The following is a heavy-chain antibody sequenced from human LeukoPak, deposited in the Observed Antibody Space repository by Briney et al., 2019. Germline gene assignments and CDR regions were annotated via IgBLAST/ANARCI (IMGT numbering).Heavy chain of an antibody. V-gene: IGHV3-23*01. CDR3: VRDIGAVAGTDDY. CDR2: IGGSGGST. J-gene: IGHJ4*02. Sequence: GGSLRLSCAASGFTFSSYAMSWVRQAPGKGLEWVSAIGGSGGSTYYADPVKGRFTISRDNSKNTLYLQMNSLRVEDTAVYYCVRDIGAVAGTDDYWGQGTLVTVSS. D-gene: IGHD6-19*01. CDR1: GFTFSSYA.